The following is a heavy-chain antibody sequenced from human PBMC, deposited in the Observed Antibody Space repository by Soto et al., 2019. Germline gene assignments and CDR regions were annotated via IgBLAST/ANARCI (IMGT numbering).Heavy chain of an antibody. Sequence: PSETLSLTCAVYGGSFSGYYWSWIRQPPGKGLEWIGEINHSGSTNYNPSLKSRVTISVDTSKNQFSLKLSSVTAADTAVYYCAREGGPLVRGVIMRGVRNWFDPWGQGTLVTVSS. CDR2: INHSGST. CDR3: AREGGPLVRGVIMRGVRNWFDP. CDR1: GGSFSGYY. D-gene: IGHD3-10*01. J-gene: IGHJ5*02. V-gene: IGHV4-34*01.